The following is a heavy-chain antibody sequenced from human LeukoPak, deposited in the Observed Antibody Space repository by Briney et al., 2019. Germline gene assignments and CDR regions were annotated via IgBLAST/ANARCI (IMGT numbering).Heavy chain of an antibody. CDR1: GFTFSSYS. Sequence: GGSLRLSCAASGFTFSSYSMNWVRQAPGKGLEWVSCISSSSSNIYYADSVKGRFTISRDNAKNSLYLQMNSLRAEDTAVYYCTRDYGEAPMGDAFDIWGQGTMVTVSS. CDR2: ISSSSSNI. D-gene: IGHD4/OR15-4a*01. V-gene: IGHV3-21*04. J-gene: IGHJ3*02. CDR3: TRDYGEAPMGDAFDI.